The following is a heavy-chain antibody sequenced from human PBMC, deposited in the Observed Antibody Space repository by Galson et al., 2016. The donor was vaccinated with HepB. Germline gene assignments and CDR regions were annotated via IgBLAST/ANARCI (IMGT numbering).Heavy chain of an antibody. J-gene: IGHJ4*02. CDR3: ARERDTRDWLIDY. D-gene: IGHD3/OR15-3a*01. CDR1: AYTFTTHY. Sequence: SVKVSCKASAYTFTTHYIHWVRQAPGQGLEWMARINPNDGSTTYAQKFQGRVTMTRDTFTRTVYMELSSLRSEDTAVYYCARERDTRDWLIDYWGQGTLVTVSS. V-gene: IGHV1-46*01. CDR2: INPNDGST.